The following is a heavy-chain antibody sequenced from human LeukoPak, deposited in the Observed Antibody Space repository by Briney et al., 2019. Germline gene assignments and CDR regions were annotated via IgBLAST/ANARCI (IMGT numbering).Heavy chain of an antibody. CDR2: ISSSSTYI. CDR3: ARDYAKTGYCSGTSCPDAFDL. CDR1: GFTFSSYS. D-gene: IGHD2-2*03. J-gene: IGHJ3*01. V-gene: IGHV3-21*01. Sequence: KAGGSLRLSCAASGFTFSSYSMNWVRQAPGKGPEWVSSISSSSTYIYYADSVKGRFTISRDNAKNSLYLQMNSLRAEDTAVYYCARDYAKTGYCSGTSCPDAFDLWGQGTMVTVSS.